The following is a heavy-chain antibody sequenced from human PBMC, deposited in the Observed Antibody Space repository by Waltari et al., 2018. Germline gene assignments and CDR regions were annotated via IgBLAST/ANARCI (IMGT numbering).Heavy chain of an antibody. CDR3: AKDLGLPAFGGFFHAFDL. V-gene: IGHV3-23*01. CDR2: VGGVGGGT. CDR1: EFTFSTFA. D-gene: IGHD3-16*01. Sequence: EVQLLQSGEGFVQPGGSLRLSCTGSEFTFSTFAMSWVRQAPGKGLEWVSTVGGVGGGTYYADSVRGLFTISRDDSKSTLYLEMSSLRAEDTAVYYCAKDLGLPAFGGFFHAFDLWGQGTMVTVSS. J-gene: IGHJ3*01.